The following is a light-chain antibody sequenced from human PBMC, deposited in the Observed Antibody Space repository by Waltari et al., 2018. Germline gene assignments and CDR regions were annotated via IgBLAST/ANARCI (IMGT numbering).Light chain of an antibody. J-gene: IGKJ1*01. Sequence: EIVLTQSPGTLSLPPGERATLSCRASQGVGKYLAGYQQRPGQAPRLLLYHTSIRATGIPDRFSGSGYGTDFSLTISRLEPEDFAVYYCQKYDLLPATFGQGTTVEIK. CDR2: HTS. CDR3: QKYDLLPAT. V-gene: IGKV3-20*01. CDR1: QGVGKY.